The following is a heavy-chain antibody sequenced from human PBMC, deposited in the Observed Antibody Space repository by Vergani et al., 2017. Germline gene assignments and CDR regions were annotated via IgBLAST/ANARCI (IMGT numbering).Heavy chain of an antibody. J-gene: IGHJ6*03. CDR1: GGSISSHY. CDR3: AKGKNYYDSSEDYYYYYYMDV. V-gene: IGHV4-59*11. CDR2: IYYSGST. D-gene: IGHD3-22*01. Sequence: QVQLQESGPGLVKPSETLSLTCTVSGGSISSHYWSWIRQPPGKGLEWIGYIYYSGSTNYNPSLKSRVTISVDTSKNQFSLKLSSVTAADTAVYYCAKGKNYYDSSEDYYYYYYMDVWGKGTTVTVSS.